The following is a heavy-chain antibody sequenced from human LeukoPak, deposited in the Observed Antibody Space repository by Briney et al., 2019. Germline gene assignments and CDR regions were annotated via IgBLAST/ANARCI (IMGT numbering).Heavy chain of an antibody. CDR2: IYYSGST. CDR1: GGSISSGTSY. Sequence: PSETLSLICTVSGGSISSGTSYWGWIRQPPGKGLEWIGSIYYSGSTYYNPSLKSRVTMTVDTSKNQFSLKLTAVTAADTAVYYCARHRYSSAWSVVDYWGQGTLVTVSS. D-gene: IGHD6-19*01. V-gene: IGHV4-39*01. J-gene: IGHJ4*02. CDR3: ARHRYSSAWSVVDY.